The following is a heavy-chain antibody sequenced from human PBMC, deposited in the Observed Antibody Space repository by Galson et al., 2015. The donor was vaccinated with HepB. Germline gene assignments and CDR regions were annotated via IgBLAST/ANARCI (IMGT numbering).Heavy chain of an antibody. CDR1: GDSVSSHSAG. J-gene: IGHJ5*02. D-gene: IGHD6-6*01. CDR3: SRGGLVKAARGGLAWLDP. CDR2: TYYRSKWYI. V-gene: IGHV6-1*01. Sequence: CAISGDSVSSHSAGWTWLRQSPSRGLEWLGRTYYRSKWYIDYAVSVKGRITINPDTSKNQVSLRLTSVTPEDTAVYYCSRGGLVKAARGGLAWLDPWGQGTLVTVSS.